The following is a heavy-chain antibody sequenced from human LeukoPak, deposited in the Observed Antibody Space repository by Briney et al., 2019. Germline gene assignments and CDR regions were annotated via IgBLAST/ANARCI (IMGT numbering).Heavy chain of an antibody. D-gene: IGHD2-2*01. CDR1: GYTFTSYY. CDR3: ATVPAANYGMDV. CDR2: INPSGGST. J-gene: IGHJ6*02. Sequence: ASVKVSCKASGYTFTSYYMHWVRQAPGQGLEWMGIINPSGGSTSYAQKFQGRVTMTRDTSTSTVYMELSSLRSEDTAVYYCATVPAANYGMDVWGQGTTVTVSS. V-gene: IGHV1-46*01.